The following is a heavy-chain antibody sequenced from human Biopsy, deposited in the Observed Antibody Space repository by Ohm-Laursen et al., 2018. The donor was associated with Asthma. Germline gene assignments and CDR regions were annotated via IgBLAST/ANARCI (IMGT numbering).Heavy chain of an antibody. J-gene: IGHJ5*02. D-gene: IGHD6-19*01. CDR3: ARASVAASSNWFDP. Sequence: TLSLTCTVSGDSITSGGCCWNWIRQPPGKGLKWFGFIHYSGSTSYNPSLKGGVTISVDTSKNQFSLKLSSVTAADTAVYYCARASVAASSNWFDPWGQGTLVTVSS. CDR2: IHYSGST. V-gene: IGHV4-30-4*08. CDR1: GDSITSGGCC.